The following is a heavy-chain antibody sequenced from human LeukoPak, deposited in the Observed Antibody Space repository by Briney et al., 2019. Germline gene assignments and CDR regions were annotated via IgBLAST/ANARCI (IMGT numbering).Heavy chain of an antibody. CDR2: ISSSSSYI. V-gene: IGHV3-21*01. J-gene: IGHJ6*02. D-gene: IGHD2-2*01. Sequence: GGSLRLSCAASGFTFSSYSMNWVRQAPGKGLEWVSSISSSSSYIYYADSMKGRFTISRDNAKNSLYLQMNSLRAEDTAVYYCAREVVVVPAAYTYMDVWGQGTTVTVSS. CDR3: AREVVVVPAAYTYMDV. CDR1: GFTFSSYS.